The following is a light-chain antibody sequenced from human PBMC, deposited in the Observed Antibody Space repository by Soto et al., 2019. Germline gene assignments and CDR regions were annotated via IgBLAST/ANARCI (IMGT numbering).Light chain of an antibody. J-gene: IGLJ1*01. CDR1: SSNIGSNF. V-gene: IGLV1-47*01. CDR2: RNS. Sequence: QSVLTQPPSASGTPGQRATISCSGRSSNIGSNFVYWYQHLPGTAPKLVIYRNSQRPSGVPDRFSGSKSGTSASLAISGLQSEDEADYYCAGWDDSLSGYVFGPGTKVTVL. CDR3: AGWDDSLSGYV.